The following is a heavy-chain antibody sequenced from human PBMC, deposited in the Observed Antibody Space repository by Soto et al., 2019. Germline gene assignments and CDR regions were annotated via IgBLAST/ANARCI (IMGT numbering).Heavy chain of an antibody. J-gene: IGHJ4*02. Sequence: VEMVQSGAEVKKPGASVRVSCKASGYTFTDYFIHWVRQAPGQGLEWMGWINPNSGGTNYAQKLHGRVTMTSEKSITTVYLDLSRLRSDDTATYYCARDNKIPVNARHDGRWGQGTLVTVSS. CDR2: INPNSGGT. D-gene: IGHD2-2*01. V-gene: IGHV1-2*02. CDR3: ARDNKIPVNARHDGR. CDR1: GYTFTDYF.